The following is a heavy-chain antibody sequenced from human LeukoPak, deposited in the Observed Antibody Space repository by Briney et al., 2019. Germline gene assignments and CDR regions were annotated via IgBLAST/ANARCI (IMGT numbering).Heavy chain of an antibody. V-gene: IGHV3-53*01. CDR3: ARALMYYDILTGRDAFDI. D-gene: IGHD3-9*01. CDR1: GFSVSSNY. CDR2: IYSGGST. J-gene: IGHJ3*02. Sequence: GGSLRLSCAASGFSVSSNYMSWVRQAPGKGLEWVSVIYSGGSTYYADSVKGRFTISRDNSKNTLYLQMNCLRAEDTAVYYCARALMYYDILTGRDAFDIWGQGTLVTVSS.